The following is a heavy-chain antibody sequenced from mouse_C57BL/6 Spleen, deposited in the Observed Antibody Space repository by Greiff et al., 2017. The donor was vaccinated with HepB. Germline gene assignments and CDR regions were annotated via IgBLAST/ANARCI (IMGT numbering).Heavy chain of an antibody. D-gene: IGHD4-1*01. CDR3: ARGSLTGSGYFDY. CDR2: INPYNGGT. J-gene: IGHJ2*01. Sequence: VQLQQSGPVLVKPGASVKMSCKASGYTFTDYYMNWVKQSHGKSLEWIGVINPYNGGTSYNQKFKGKATLTVDKSSSTAYMELNSLTSEDSAVYYCARGSLTGSGYFDYWGQGTTLTVSS. V-gene: IGHV1-19*01. CDR1: GYTFTDYY.